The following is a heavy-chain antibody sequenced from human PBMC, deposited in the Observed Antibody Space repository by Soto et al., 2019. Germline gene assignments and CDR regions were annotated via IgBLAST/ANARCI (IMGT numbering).Heavy chain of an antibody. Sequence: EVQLVESGGGLVKPGGSLRLSCAASGFTFSSYNMNWVRQAPGKGLEWVSSISSYSSYIYYADSVKGRFTISRDNAKNSLYRQMNSLRAEDTAVYYCARCLVSAYGSGSFDALDYWGQGTLVTVSS. D-gene: IGHD3-10*01. CDR3: ARCLVSAYGSGSFDALDY. CDR2: ISSYSSYI. CDR1: GFTFSSYN. V-gene: IGHV3-21*01. J-gene: IGHJ4*02.